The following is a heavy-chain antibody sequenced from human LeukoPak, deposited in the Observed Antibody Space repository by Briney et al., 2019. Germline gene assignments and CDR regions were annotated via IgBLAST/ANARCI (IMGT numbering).Heavy chain of an antibody. CDR1: GFRFNGYW. CDR2: IKEDGSEK. Sequence: GGPLRLSCAASGFRFNGYWMSWVRQVPGKGLEWVANIKEDGSEKYYVDSVKGRFTISRDNSKNTLYLQMNSLRAEDTAVYYCAKQLGYCSDGSCYFPYWGQGTLVTVSS. J-gene: IGHJ4*02. CDR3: AKQLGYCSDGSCYFPY. V-gene: IGHV3-7*03. D-gene: IGHD2-15*01.